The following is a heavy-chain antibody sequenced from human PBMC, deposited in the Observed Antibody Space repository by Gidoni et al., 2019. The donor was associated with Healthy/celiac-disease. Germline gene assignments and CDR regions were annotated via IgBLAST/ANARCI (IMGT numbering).Heavy chain of an antibody. CDR1: GFTFSSYA. CDR3: VKDLGIAARHGYFDY. J-gene: IGHJ4*02. D-gene: IGHD6-6*01. CDR2: ISSNGGST. V-gene: IGHV3-64D*09. Sequence: EVQLVESGGGLVQPGGSLRLSCSASGFTFSSYAMHWVRQAPGKGLEYVSAISSNGGSTYYADSVKGRLTISRDNSKNTLYLQMSSLRAEDTAVYYCVKDLGIAARHGYFDYWGQGTLVTVSS.